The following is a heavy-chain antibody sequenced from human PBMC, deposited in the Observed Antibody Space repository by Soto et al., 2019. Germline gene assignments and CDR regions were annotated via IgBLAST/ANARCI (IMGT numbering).Heavy chain of an antibody. CDR2: INSAGSST. D-gene: IGHD2-15*01. CDR1: GFTFSSYW. J-gene: IGHJ4*02. V-gene: IGHV3-74*01. Sequence: EVQLVESGGALVQPRGSLRLSCAASGFTFSSYWMHWVRQAPGKGLVWVSRINSAGSSTRYADSVKGRFTISRDNAKNTLYLHMNSLRAEDTAVYYCARTSLVVAAATREDYWGQGTLVTVSS. CDR3: ARTSLVVAAATREDY.